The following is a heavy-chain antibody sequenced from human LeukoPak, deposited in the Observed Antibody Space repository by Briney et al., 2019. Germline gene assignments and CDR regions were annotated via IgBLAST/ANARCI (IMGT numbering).Heavy chain of an antibody. J-gene: IGHJ4*02. CDR2: IKGDESAR. V-gene: IGHV3-7*01. CDR1: GFTFSSYE. CDR3: ARDVGGSLDY. D-gene: IGHD1-26*01. Sequence: GGSLRLSCAASGFTFSSYEMNWVRQAPGKGLEWVANIKGDESARHQADSVKGRFTISRDNAQNSLYLQMSSLRGEDTAVYYCARDVGGSLDYWGQGTLVTVSS.